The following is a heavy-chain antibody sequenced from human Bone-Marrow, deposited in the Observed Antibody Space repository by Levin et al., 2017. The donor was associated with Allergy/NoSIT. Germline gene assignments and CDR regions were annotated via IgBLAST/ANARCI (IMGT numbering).Heavy chain of an antibody. CDR3: ARDNGIPPAGTGWFDP. CDR2: INPSGGST. Sequence: ASVKVSCKASGYPFTNYYMHWLRQAPGQGPQWMGLINPSGGSTTYAQNFQGRVTMTRDTSTGTVYMELLSLTYDDTAIYYCARDNGIPPAGTGWFDPWGQGTLVSVSS. CDR1: GYPFTNYY. V-gene: IGHV1-46*01. D-gene: IGHD6-13*01. J-gene: IGHJ5*02.